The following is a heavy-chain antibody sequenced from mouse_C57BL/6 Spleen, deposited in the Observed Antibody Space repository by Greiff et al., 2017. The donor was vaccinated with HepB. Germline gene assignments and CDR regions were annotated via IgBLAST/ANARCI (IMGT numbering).Heavy chain of an antibody. D-gene: IGHD2-12*01. V-gene: IGHV1-63*01. CDR3: ARRSYDGAWFAY. Sequence: VQLVESGAELVRPGTSVKMSCKASGYTFTNYWIGWAKQRPGHGLEWIGDIYPGGGYTNYNEKFKGKATLTADKSSSTAYMQFSSLTSEDSAIYYCARRSYDGAWFAYWGQGTLVTVSA. CDR2: IYPGGGYT. CDR1: GYTFTNYW. J-gene: IGHJ3*01.